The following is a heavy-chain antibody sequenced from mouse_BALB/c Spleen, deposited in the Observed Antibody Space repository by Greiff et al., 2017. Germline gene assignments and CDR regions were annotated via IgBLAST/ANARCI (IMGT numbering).Heavy chain of an antibody. CDR1: GYAFTNYL. Sequence: QVQLKQSGAELVRPGTSVKVSCKASGYAFTNYLIEWVKQRPGQGLEWIGVINPGSGGTNYNEKFKGKATLTADKSSSTAYMQLSSLTSDDSAVYFCARSLITTVVATERFAYWGQGTLVTVSA. J-gene: IGHJ3*01. CDR3: ARSLITTVVATERFAY. D-gene: IGHD1-1*01. V-gene: IGHV1-54*01. CDR2: INPGSGGT.